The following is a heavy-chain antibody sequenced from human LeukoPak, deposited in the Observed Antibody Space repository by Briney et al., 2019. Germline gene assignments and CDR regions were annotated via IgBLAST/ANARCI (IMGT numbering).Heavy chain of an antibody. J-gene: IGHJ4*02. D-gene: IGHD4-23*01. CDR3: ARVSRGNFVFDY. CDR1: GGTFSSYA. Sequence: GASVKVSCKASGGTFSSYAISWVRQAPGQGLEWMGGIIPIFGTANYAQKFQGRVTITADESTSTAYMELSSLRSEDTAVYYCARVSRGNFVFDYWGQGTLVTVSS. V-gene: IGHV1-69*13. CDR2: IIPIFGTA.